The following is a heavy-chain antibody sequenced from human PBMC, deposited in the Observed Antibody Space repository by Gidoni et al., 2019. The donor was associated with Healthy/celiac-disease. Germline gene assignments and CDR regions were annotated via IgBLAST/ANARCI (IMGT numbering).Heavy chain of an antibody. CDR1: GFPFDDYA. Sequence: EVQLVESGGGLVQPGRSLRLSCAASGFPFDDYAMHWVRQAPGKGLEWVSGISWNSGSIGHADSVKGRFTISRDNAKNSLYLQMNSLRAEDTALYYCAKEDSSGWYYFDYWGQGTLVTVSS. CDR2: ISWNSGSI. CDR3: AKEDSSGWYYFDY. D-gene: IGHD6-19*01. V-gene: IGHV3-9*01. J-gene: IGHJ4*02.